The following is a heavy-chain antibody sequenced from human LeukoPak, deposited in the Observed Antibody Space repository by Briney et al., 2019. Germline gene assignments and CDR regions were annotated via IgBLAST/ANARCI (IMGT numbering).Heavy chain of an antibody. CDR1: GGSISNYY. J-gene: IGHJ5*02. CDR3: AKAAGYSTIYWFDP. V-gene: IGHV4-4*07. Sequence: SETLSLTCNVSGGSISNYYWTWIRQPAGKGLEWIGRIYSSGTTTYNPSLKSRVTISVDTSKNQFSLKLSSVTAADTAVYYCAKAAGYSTIYWFDPWGQGTLVTVSS. D-gene: IGHD6-13*01. CDR2: IYSSGTT.